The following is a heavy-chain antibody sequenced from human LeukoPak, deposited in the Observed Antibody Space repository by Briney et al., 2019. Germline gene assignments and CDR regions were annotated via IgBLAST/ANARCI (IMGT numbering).Heavy chain of an antibody. CDR1: GFTFDDYA. D-gene: IGHD3-22*01. V-gene: IGHV3-9*03. Sequence: GGSLRLSCAASGFTFDDYAMHWVRQAPGKGLEWISGISWNSGSIGYADSVKGRFTISRDNAKNSLYLQMNSLRAEDMALYYCAKGAYYYDSSGYYWGAFDIWGQGTMVTVSS. CDR3: AKGAYYYDSSGYYWGAFDI. J-gene: IGHJ3*02. CDR2: ISWNSGSI.